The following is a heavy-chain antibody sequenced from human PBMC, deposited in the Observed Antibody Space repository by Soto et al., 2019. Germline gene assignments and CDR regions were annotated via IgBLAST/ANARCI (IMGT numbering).Heavy chain of an antibody. J-gene: IGHJ2*01. V-gene: IGHV4-39*07. CDR1: GGSISSGGYY. CDR3: ARGRGDGYNQNWYFDL. D-gene: IGHD3-10*01. Sequence: PSETLSLTCTVSGGSISSGGYYWSWIRQPPGEGLEWIGEINNGGSSNYNPSLKSRGSMSVGTSNNQFSLKLTSVTAADTAVYYCARGRGDGYNQNWYFDLWGRGTLVTVSS. CDR2: INNGGSS.